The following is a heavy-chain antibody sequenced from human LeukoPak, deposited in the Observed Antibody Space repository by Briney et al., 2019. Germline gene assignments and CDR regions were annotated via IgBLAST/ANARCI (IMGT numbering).Heavy chain of an antibody. D-gene: IGHD3-16*01. CDR2: IYYSGGT. CDR3: ARDRDYAFDI. Sequence: SETLSLTCTVSGGSISSYYWSWIRQPPGKGLEWIGYIYYSGGTYYNPSLKSRVTISVDTSKNQFSLKLSSVTAADTAVYYRARDRDYAFDIWGQGTMVTVSS. V-gene: IGHV4-59*12. J-gene: IGHJ3*02. CDR1: GGSISSYY.